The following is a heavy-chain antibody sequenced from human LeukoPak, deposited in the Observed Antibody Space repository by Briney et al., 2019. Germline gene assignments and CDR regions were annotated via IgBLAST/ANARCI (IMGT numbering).Heavy chain of an antibody. CDR3: ARGDHVRIYAESSFDI. Sequence: GASVTVSCKASGYTFTTYGISWVRQAPGQGLEWLGWISTYNGNTNYAQKLQGRVTMTTDTSTSTAYMELRSLRSDDTAVYYCARGDHVRIYAESSFDIWGQGTMVTVSS. V-gene: IGHV1-18*01. D-gene: IGHD5/OR15-5a*01. J-gene: IGHJ3*02. CDR1: GYTFTTYG. CDR2: ISTYNGNT.